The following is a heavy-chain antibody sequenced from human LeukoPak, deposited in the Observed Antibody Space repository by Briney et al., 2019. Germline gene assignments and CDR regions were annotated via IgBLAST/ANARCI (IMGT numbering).Heavy chain of an antibody. CDR2: ISGTGGTT. CDR3: ARVASRTYGDYFDY. V-gene: IGHV3-23*01. Sequence: GGSLRLSCVGSGFTFSSCAMIWVRQTPGKGLEWVSVISGTGGTTYDADSVKGRFTISRDNAKNSLYLQMNSLRAEDTAFYYCARVASRTYGDYFDYWGQGTLVTVSS. D-gene: IGHD4-17*01. CDR1: GFTFSSCA. J-gene: IGHJ4*02.